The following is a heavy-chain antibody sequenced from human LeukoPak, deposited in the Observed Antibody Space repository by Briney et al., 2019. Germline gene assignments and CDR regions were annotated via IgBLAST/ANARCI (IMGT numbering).Heavy chain of an antibody. CDR2: ISSDSYYI. J-gene: IGHJ4*02. CDR3: ARSLIGAPWDY. Sequence: GGSLRLSCAASGFTFSSYSMNWVRQAPGKGLEWVSSISSDSYYIYYADSVKGRFTISRDNAKNSLYLQMNSLRVEDTAVYYCARSLIGAPWDYWGQGTLVTVST. V-gene: IGHV3-21*04. D-gene: IGHD3-22*01. CDR1: GFTFSSYS.